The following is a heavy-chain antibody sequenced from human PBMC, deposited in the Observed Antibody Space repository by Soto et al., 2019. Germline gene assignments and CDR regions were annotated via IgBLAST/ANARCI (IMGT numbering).Heavy chain of an antibody. CDR3: AREMGDYFDY. CDR1: GFTFSSYG. J-gene: IGHJ4*02. V-gene: IGHV3-33*01. Sequence: QVQLVESGGGVVQPGRSLRLSCAASGFTFSSYGMHWVRQAPGKGLEWVAVIWYDGSNKYYADSVKGRFTISRDNSKNTLYLQMNSLRAEDTAVYYGAREMGDYFDYWGQGTLVTVSS. CDR2: IWYDGSNK. D-gene: IGHD3-16*01.